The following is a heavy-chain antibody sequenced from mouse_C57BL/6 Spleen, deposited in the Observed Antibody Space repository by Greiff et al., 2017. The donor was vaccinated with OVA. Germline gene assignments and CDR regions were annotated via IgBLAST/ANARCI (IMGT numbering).Heavy chain of an antibody. CDR2: IRSKSNNYAT. V-gene: IGHV10-1*01. D-gene: IGHD3-2*02. CDR3: VRPLDSSGYSPAWFAY. Sequence: EVKLVESGGGLVQPKGSLKLSCAASGFSFNTYAMNWVRQAPGKGLEWVARIRSKSNNYATYYADSVKDRFTISRDDSESMLYLQMNNLKTEDTAMYYCVRPLDSSGYSPAWFAYWGQGTLVTVSA. CDR1: GFSFNTYA. J-gene: IGHJ3*01.